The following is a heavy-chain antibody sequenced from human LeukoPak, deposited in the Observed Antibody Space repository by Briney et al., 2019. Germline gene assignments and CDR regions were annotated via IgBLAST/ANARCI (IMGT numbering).Heavy chain of an antibody. J-gene: IGHJ5*02. CDR1: GGSISSGDYY. CDR3: ARDYYDSSGYPLNWFDP. Sequence: SETLSLTYTVSGGSISSGDYYWSWIRQPPGKGLEWIGYIYYSGSTYYNPSLKSRVTISVDTSKNQFSLKLSSVTAADTAVYYCARDYYDSSGYPLNWFDPWGQGTLVTVSS. CDR2: IYYSGST. D-gene: IGHD3-22*01. V-gene: IGHV4-30-4*01.